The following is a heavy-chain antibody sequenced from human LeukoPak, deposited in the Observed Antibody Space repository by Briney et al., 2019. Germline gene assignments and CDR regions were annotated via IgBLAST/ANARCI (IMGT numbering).Heavy chain of an antibody. CDR2: IRYDGSNK. Sequence: SGGSLRLSCAASGFTFSSYGMHWVRQAPGKGLEWVAFIRYDGSNKYYADSVKGRFTISRDNSKNTLYLQMNSLRAEDTAVYYCAKVADYYDCSGSGSAFDIWGRGTMVTVSS. V-gene: IGHV3-30*02. CDR3: AKVADYYDCSGSGSAFDI. CDR1: GFTFSSYG. D-gene: IGHD3-22*01. J-gene: IGHJ3*02.